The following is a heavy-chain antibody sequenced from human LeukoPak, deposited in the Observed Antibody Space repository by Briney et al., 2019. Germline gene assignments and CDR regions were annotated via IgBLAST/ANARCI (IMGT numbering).Heavy chain of an antibody. CDR3: AKDRIAVAGDGDYFDY. D-gene: IGHD6-19*01. CDR2: ISGSGGST. J-gene: IGHJ4*02. Sequence: GGSLRLSCAASGFTFSSYAMSWVRQAPGKGLEWVSAISGSGGSTYYADSVKGRFTISRDNSKNTLYLQMNSLRAEDTAVYYCAKDRIAVAGDGDYFDYWGQGTLVTVSS. CDR1: GFTFSSYA. V-gene: IGHV3-23*01.